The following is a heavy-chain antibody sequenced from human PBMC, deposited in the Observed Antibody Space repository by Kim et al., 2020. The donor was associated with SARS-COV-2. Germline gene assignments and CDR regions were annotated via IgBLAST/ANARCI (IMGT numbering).Heavy chain of an antibody. D-gene: IGHD6-19*01. CDR3: TSGGYGAGTNWFDP. Sequence: GGSLRLSCTASGFTFGDYAMSWVRQAPGKGLEWVGFIRSKAYGGTTEYAASVKGRFTISRDDSKSIAYLQMNSLKTEDTAVYYCTSGGYGAGTNWFDPWGHGTLVTVSS. CDR2: IRSKAYGGTT. CDR1: GFTFGDYA. V-gene: IGHV3-49*04. J-gene: IGHJ5*02.